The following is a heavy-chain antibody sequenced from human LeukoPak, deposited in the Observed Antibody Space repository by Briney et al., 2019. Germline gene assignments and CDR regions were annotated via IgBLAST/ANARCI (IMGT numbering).Heavy chain of an antibody. V-gene: IGHV3-23*01. J-gene: IGHJ4*02. D-gene: IGHD4-17*01. Sequence: GGSLRLSCTASGFTFRNYAMNWVRQAPGKGLEWVSSISGSGGGANYADSVKGRFTISRDNSKSTLYVQMNSLRAEDTAVYYCAKNLESFGDSATDYWGQGTLVTVSS. CDR1: GFTFRNYA. CDR3: AKNLESFGDSATDY. CDR2: ISGSGGGA.